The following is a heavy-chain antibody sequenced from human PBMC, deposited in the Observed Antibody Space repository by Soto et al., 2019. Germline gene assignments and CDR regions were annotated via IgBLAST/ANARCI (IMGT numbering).Heavy chain of an antibody. Sequence: QVQLQQWGAGLLKPSETLSLTCAVYGGSFSGCYWSWIRQPPGKGLEWIGEINHSGSTNYNPSLKSRVTISVDTSKNQFSLKLSSVTAADTAVYYCARGRSDYWGQGTLVTVSS. CDR3: ARGRSDY. D-gene: IGHD6-6*01. CDR2: INHSGST. CDR1: GGSFSGCY. V-gene: IGHV4-34*01. J-gene: IGHJ4*02.